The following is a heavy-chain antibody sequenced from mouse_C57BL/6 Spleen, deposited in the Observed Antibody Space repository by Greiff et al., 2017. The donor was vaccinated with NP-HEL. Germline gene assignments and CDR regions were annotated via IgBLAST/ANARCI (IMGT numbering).Heavy chain of an antibody. D-gene: IGHD1-1*01. Sequence: QVQLQQSGAELVRPGASVTLSCKASGYTFTDYEMHWVKQTPVHGLDWIGAIDPETGGTAYNQKFKGKAILTADTSSSTAYMELRSLTSEDSAVYYCTRWLATQGAMDYWGQGTSVTVSS. CDR1: GYTFTDYE. CDR2: IDPETGGT. V-gene: IGHV1-15*01. J-gene: IGHJ4*01. CDR3: TRWLATQGAMDY.